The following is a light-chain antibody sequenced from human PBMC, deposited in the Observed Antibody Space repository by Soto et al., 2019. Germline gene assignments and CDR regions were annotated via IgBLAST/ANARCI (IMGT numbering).Light chain of an antibody. CDR3: QQRSNWPWT. V-gene: IGKV3-11*01. CDR1: QRISGH. CDR2: DAS. Sequence: EIMLTQSPATLSLSPGERATLSCRASQRISGHLAWYQQKPGQAPRLLIYDASNRATGIPVRFSGSGSGTDYTLTITNLESEDFAVYYCQQRSNWPWTFDQGTKVDIK. J-gene: IGKJ1*01.